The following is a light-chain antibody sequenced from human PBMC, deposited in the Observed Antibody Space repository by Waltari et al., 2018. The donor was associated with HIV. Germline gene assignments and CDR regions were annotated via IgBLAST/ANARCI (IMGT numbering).Light chain of an antibody. V-gene: IGKV2-28*01. CDR1: QSLLHSNGYNY. J-gene: IGKJ1*01. CDR2: LGS. CDR3: MQALQTPPT. Sequence: DIVMTQSPLSLPVTPGEPASISCKSSQSLLHSNGYNYLNGDWQRPGQSPQLLISLGSNRASGVPDRFSGSGSGTDFTLKISRVEAEDVGVYYCMQALQTPPTFGQGTKVEIK.